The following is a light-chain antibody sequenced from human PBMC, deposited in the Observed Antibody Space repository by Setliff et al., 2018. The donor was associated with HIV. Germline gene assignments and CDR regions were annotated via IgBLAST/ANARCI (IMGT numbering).Light chain of an antibody. V-gene: IGLV2-14*01. CDR2: EVS. CDR3: SSYTSSSTLIV. Sequence: QSALAQPASVSGSPGQSITISCTGTSSDVGGHNYVSWYQQHPGKAPKLIIYEVSYRPSGVSNRFSGSKSGNTASLTISGLQAEDEAEYYCSSYTSSSTLIVFGTGTKVTV. CDR1: SSDVGGHNY. J-gene: IGLJ1*01.